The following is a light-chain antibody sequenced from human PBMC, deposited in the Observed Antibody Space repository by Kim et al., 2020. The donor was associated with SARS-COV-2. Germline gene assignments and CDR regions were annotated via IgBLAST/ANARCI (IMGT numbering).Light chain of an antibody. CDR1: QSVSSNA. Sequence: LSPRERATLSCRASQSVSSNALVWYQQKPGQAPRLLMYGASTRATGIPDRFSGSGSETDFTLTISRLEPEDFAVYYCQQYGTSPYSFGQGTKLEI. CDR3: QQYGTSPYS. V-gene: IGKV3-20*01. CDR2: GAS. J-gene: IGKJ2*03.